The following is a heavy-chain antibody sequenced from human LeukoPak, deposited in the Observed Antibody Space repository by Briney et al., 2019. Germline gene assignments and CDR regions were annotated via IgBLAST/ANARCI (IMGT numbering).Heavy chain of an antibody. J-gene: IGHJ4*02. CDR3: ARDRGLLYGSSGCLDS. D-gene: IGHD6-19*01. V-gene: IGHV1-46*01. CDR1: GYTFTSYY. Sequence: ASVKVSCKASGYTFTSYYIHWVRQAPGQGLERMGINNPSSGTTSYAQKFQGRVTMTRDTSTSTVYMELSSLTSEDTAVYYCARDRGLLYGSSGCLDSWGQGTLVTVSS. CDR2: NNPSSGTT.